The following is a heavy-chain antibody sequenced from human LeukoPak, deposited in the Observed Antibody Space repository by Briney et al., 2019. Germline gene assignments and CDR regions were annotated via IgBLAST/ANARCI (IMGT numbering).Heavy chain of an antibody. Sequence: GGSLRLSCVASGFTFSTYWMSWVRQAPGKGLEWVANINQDGSQKRYVDSVQGRFTISRDNTKNSLFLQMNSLRAEDTAVYYCARLKDDVTKLDYWGQGTLVTVSS. CDR1: GFTFSTYW. J-gene: IGHJ4*02. D-gene: IGHD2-8*01. V-gene: IGHV3-7*01. CDR3: ARLKDDVTKLDY. CDR2: INQDGSQK.